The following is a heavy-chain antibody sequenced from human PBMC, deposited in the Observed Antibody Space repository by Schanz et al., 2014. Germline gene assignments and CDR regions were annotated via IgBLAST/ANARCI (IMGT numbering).Heavy chain of an antibody. CDR1: GDSISNYY. CDR3: ARHVLPYDAFDI. CDR2: IYYSGST. J-gene: IGHJ3*02. V-gene: IGHV4-59*08. Sequence: QVQLHESGPGLVKPSETLSLTCTVSGDSISNYYWTWIRQPPGSRLEWIGYIYYSGSTKYNPSLKSRVTMSVDTSKKQFSLRLSSVSAADTALYYCARHVLPYDAFDIWGQGTVVTVSS.